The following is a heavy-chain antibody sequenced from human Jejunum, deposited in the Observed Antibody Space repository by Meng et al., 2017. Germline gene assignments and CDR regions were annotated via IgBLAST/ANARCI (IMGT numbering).Heavy chain of an antibody. CDR3: AKDSHGYGDGDH. D-gene: IGHD4-17*01. V-gene: IGHV1-46*01. CDR1: EYTFTTSY. J-gene: IGHJ4*02. Sequence: QERLVESGVEVEKPGASVKVSCKASEYTFTTSYMHWVRQAPGQGLEWMGVINAGSGDTGYAQKFQGRLTMTRDTSTSTLYMELSSLRSEDTAVYYCAKDSHGYGDGDHWGQGTLVTVSS. CDR2: INAGSGDT.